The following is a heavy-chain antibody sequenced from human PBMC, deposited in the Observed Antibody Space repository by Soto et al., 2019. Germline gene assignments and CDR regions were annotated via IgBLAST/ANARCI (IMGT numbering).Heavy chain of an antibody. CDR3: ARDRRSTYYYDSSGYPRGFDP. CDR1: GGSINKYY. CDR2: IYYTAST. V-gene: IGHV4-59*01. D-gene: IGHD3-22*01. Sequence: PSETLSLTCTVSGGSINKYYWSWVRQPPGRGLEWIGYIYYTASTSYSPSLKSRVTISVDTSKTQFSLKLSSVTAADTAVYYCARDRRSTYYYDSSGYPRGFDPWGQGTLVTVSS. J-gene: IGHJ5*02.